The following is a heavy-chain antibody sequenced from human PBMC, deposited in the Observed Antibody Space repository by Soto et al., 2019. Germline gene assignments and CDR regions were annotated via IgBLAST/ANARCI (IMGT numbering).Heavy chain of an antibody. CDR3: ARRARADYYYMDV. V-gene: IGHV3-64*01. J-gene: IGHJ6*03. CDR2: ISSNGIGT. CDR1: GFTFSSDA. Sequence: EVQLVESGGGLAQPGGSLRLSCAASGFTFSSDAMDWVRQAPGKGLEYVSDISSNGIGTYYASSVKGRFTISRDNSRDTVCLQMDSLRPEDMAVYYCARRARADYYYMDVWGKGTTVTVS. D-gene: IGHD6-6*01.